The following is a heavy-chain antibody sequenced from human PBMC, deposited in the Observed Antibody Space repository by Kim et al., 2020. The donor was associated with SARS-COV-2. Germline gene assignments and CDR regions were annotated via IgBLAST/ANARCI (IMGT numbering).Heavy chain of an antibody. CDR1: GFTFSSYA. CDR2: ISGSGGST. D-gene: IGHD2-21*02. Sequence: GGSLRLSCAASGFTFSSYAMSWVRQAPGKGLEWVSAISGSGGSTYYADSVKGRFTISRDNSKNTLYLQMNSLRAEDTAVYYCANMVTAKSYAPYYYYGMDVWGQGTTVTVSS. V-gene: IGHV3-23*01. CDR3: ANMVTAKSYAPYYYYGMDV. J-gene: IGHJ6*02.